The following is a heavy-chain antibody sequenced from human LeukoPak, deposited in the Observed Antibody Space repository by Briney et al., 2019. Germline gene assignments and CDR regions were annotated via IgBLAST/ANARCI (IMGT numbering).Heavy chain of an antibody. V-gene: IGHV3-48*01. CDR1: GFTFSSYS. CDR2: ISSSSSTI. J-gene: IGHJ1*01. CDR3: ARDSGWRPYFQH. Sequence: GGSLRLSCAVSGFTFSSYSMHWVRQAPGKGLEWVSYISSSSSTIYCADSVKGRFTISRDNAKNSLYLQMNSLRAEDTAVYYCARDSGWRPYFQHWGQGTLVTVSS. D-gene: IGHD6-19*01.